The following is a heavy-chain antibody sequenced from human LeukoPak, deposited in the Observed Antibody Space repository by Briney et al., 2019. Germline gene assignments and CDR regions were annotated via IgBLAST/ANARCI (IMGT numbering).Heavy chain of an antibody. Sequence: SQTLSLACAISEDSLSSNDAGWNWIRQSPSRGLEWLGRTYYRSRWYTDYAIFVESRITISRDTSQNQFSLQLKSVTPDDTAVYFCVRDLGPGRAFWFDPWGQGTLVTVSS. V-gene: IGHV6-1*01. CDR1: EDSLSSNDAG. J-gene: IGHJ5*02. CDR2: TYYRSRWYT. CDR3: VRDLGPGRAFWFDP. D-gene: IGHD3-10*01.